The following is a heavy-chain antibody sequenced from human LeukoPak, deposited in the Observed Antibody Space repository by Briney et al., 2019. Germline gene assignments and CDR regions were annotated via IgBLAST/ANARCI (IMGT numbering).Heavy chain of an antibody. CDR3: ARRIAAAGSRPFDY. V-gene: IGHV3-21*01. D-gene: IGHD6-13*01. CDR1: GFTFSSYS. Sequence: GGSLRLSCAASGFTFSSYSMNWVRQAPGKGLEWVSSISSSSSYIYYADSVKGRLTISRDNAKNSLYLQMNSLRAEDTAVYYCARRIAAAGSRPFDYWGQGTLVTVSS. J-gene: IGHJ4*02. CDR2: ISSSSSYI.